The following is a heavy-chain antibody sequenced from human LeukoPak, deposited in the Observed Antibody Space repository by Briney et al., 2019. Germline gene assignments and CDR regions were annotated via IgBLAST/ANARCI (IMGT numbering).Heavy chain of an antibody. V-gene: IGHV4-59*01. CDR1: GGSISSYY. CDR2: IYYSGST. Sequence: PSETLSLTCTVPGGSISSYYWSWIRQPPGKGLEWIGYIYYSGSTNYNPSLKSRVTISVDTSKNQFSLKLSSVTAADTAVYYCAGRSGYYTPTYFDYWGQGTLVTVSS. J-gene: IGHJ4*02. CDR3: AGRSGYYTPTYFDY. D-gene: IGHD3-3*01.